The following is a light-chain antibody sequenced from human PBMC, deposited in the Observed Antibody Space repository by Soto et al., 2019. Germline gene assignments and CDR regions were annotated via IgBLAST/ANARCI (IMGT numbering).Light chain of an antibody. CDR1: QPISDY. CDR3: QQHYNTPRT. V-gene: IGKV1-39*01. CDR2: TTS. Sequence: DIQMTQSPSSLSASVGDRVTITCRTSQPISDYLNWYQQKPGKAPTLLIYTTSNLQSGVPSRFSGSGSATHFTLTISSLQPEDVATYYCQQHYNTPRTFCQGTKLEI. J-gene: IGKJ1*01.